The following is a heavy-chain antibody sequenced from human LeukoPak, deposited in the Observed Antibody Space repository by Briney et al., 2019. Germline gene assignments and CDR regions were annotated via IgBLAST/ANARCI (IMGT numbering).Heavy chain of an antibody. CDR3: ARWAARADDFDL. Sequence: ASVKGSCKASGDTFTSDDINCGRQGTGQGLEWIGCVSPNSVNTGEAPNSQGRVTITRNTSISTDYTDLSSLRSEDTAVYYCARWAARADDFDLWGQGTMVTVPS. D-gene: IGHD6-25*01. J-gene: IGHJ3*01. V-gene: IGHV1-8*03. CDR1: GDTFTSDD. CDR2: VSPNSVNT.